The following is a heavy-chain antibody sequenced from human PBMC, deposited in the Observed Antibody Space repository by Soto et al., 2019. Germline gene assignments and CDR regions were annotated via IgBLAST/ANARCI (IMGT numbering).Heavy chain of an antibody. D-gene: IGHD2-15*01. V-gene: IGHV3-74*01. CDR1: GFPFSSYW. CDR2: INSDGSST. J-gene: IGHJ4*02. Sequence: EVQLVESGGGLVQPGGSLRLSCAASGFPFSSYWMHWVRKAPGKGLVWVSRINSDGSSTSYADSVKGRFTISRDNAKNTLYLQMNSLRAEDTAVYYCVRTSLVVAAATREDYWGQGTLVTVSS. CDR3: VRTSLVVAAATREDY.